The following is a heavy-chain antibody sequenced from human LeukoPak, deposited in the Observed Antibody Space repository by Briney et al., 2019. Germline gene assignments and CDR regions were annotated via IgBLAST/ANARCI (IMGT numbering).Heavy chain of an antibody. D-gene: IGHD3-22*01. CDR3: ARPYTGYYSLDY. CDR2: IDPSDSYT. Sequence: GASLKISCKGSGYSFTSYWISWVRQMPGKRLKWMGRIDPSDSYTNYSPSFQGHVTISADKSISTAYLQWSSLKASDTAMYYCARPYTGYYSLDYWGQGTLVTVSS. J-gene: IGHJ4*02. V-gene: IGHV5-10-1*01. CDR1: GYSFTSYW.